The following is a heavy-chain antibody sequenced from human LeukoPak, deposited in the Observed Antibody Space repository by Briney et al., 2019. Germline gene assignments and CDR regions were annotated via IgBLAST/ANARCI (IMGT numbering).Heavy chain of an antibody. CDR3: ARTIRGY. CDR2: IKEDESEK. CDR1: GFTFSNYW. Sequence: AGGSLRLSCAASGFTFSNYWMSWVRQAPGKGLEWVANIKEDESEKHYVDSVKGRFTISRDNAKNSLYLQMNSLRAEDTAVYYCARTIRGYWGQGTLVSVSS. V-gene: IGHV3-7*01. J-gene: IGHJ4*02. D-gene: IGHD3-10*01.